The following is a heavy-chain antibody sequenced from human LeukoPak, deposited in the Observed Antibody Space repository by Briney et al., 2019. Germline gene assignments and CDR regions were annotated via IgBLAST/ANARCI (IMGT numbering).Heavy chain of an antibody. Sequence: SETLSLTCTVSGYSISSGYYWGWIRQPPGKGLEWIGRISSSGSTNYNPSLKSRVTISVDTSKNQFSLKLSSVTAADTAVYYCARLSQFGVLRFSYYMDVWGKGTTVTVSS. CDR1: GYSISSGYY. J-gene: IGHJ6*03. V-gene: IGHV4-38-2*02. CDR3: ARLSQFGVLRFSYYMDV. D-gene: IGHD3-3*01. CDR2: ISSSGST.